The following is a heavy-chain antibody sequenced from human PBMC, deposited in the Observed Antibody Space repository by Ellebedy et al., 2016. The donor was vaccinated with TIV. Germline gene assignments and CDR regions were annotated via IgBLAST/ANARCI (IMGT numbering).Heavy chain of an antibody. CDR1: GFTFSKYP. CDR2: ISYDGAKT. Sequence: GESLKISCEGSGFTFSKYPMYWVRQAPGKGLEWVAVISYDGAKTYCADSVKGRFTASRDDSNSTLYLQMNSLKPEDTAVYYCARDRLAYSSGRDAFDVWGQGTMVTVSS. V-gene: IGHV3-30-3*01. D-gene: IGHD3-10*01. CDR3: ARDRLAYSSGRDAFDV. J-gene: IGHJ3*01.